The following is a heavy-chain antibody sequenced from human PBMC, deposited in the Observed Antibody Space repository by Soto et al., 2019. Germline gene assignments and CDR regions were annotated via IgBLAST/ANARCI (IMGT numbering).Heavy chain of an antibody. J-gene: IGHJ3*02. CDR3: ARDEGVGATDAFDI. CDR1: GGSVSSGSYY. CDR2: IYYSGST. V-gene: IGHV4-61*01. Sequence: SETLSLTCTVSGGSVSSGSYYWSWIRQPPGKGLEWIGYIYYSGSTNYNPSLKSRVTISVDTSKNQFSLKLSSVTAADTAMYYCARDEGVGATDAFDIWGQGTMVTVSS. D-gene: IGHD1-26*01.